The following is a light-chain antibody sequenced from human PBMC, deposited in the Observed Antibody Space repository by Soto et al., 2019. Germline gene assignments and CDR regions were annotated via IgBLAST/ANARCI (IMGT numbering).Light chain of an antibody. Sequence: QSALTQPPSVSAAPGQKVTMSCSGSSSNIGNNYVSWYQHLPGAAPKLLIYDNNKRPSGIPDRFSGSKSGTSATLGITGLQTGDEADYYCGTWDSSLSAVVFGGGPKLTVL. J-gene: IGLJ2*01. CDR1: SSNIGNNY. V-gene: IGLV1-51*01. CDR2: DNN. CDR3: GTWDSSLSAVV.